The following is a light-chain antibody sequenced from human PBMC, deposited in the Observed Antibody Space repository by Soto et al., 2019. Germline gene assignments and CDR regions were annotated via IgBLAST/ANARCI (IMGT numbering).Light chain of an antibody. Sequence: QAVVTQPPSASGTPGQRVTISCSGSTSNIGSNTVSWYQQLPGTAPKLLIYNNNQRPSGVPDRFSGSKSGTSASLAISGLQSEDEADYYCAAWDDSLNAWVFGGGTKVTVL. CDR2: NNN. CDR3: AAWDDSLNAWV. V-gene: IGLV1-44*01. J-gene: IGLJ3*02. CDR1: TSNIGSNT.